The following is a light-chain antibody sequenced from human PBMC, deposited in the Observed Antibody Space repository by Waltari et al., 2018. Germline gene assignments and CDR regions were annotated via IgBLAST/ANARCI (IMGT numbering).Light chain of an antibody. Sequence: QTVVTQEPSLTVSPGGTVTLTCASSTGAVTSGHYPNWFQQKPGQAPRALVYATSNKYSWAPVRFSGSLLGDKAALTLAGVQPEDGADYYCLLYSGGAHLFGGGTKLTVL. CDR2: ATS. CDR1: TGAVTSGHY. J-gene: IGLJ2*01. V-gene: IGLV7-43*01. CDR3: LLYSGGAHL.